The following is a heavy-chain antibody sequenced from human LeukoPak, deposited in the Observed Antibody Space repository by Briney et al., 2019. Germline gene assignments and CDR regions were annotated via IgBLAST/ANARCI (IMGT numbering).Heavy chain of an antibody. J-gene: IGHJ4*02. CDR3: AKAGGYSGSYYYFDY. CDR2: ISWNSGSI. Sequence: GGSLRLSCAASGFTFSSYAMHWVRQAPGKGLEWVSGISWNSGSIGYADSVKGRFTISRDNAKNSLYLQMNSLRAEDTALYYCAKAGGYSGSYYYFDYWGQGTLVTVSS. CDR1: GFTFSSYA. D-gene: IGHD1-26*01. V-gene: IGHV3-9*01.